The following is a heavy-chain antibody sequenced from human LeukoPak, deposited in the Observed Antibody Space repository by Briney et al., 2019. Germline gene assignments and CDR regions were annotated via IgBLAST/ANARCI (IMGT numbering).Heavy chain of an antibody. J-gene: IGHJ4*02. CDR2: IYHSGST. D-gene: IGHD5-18*01. CDR1: GYSISSGYY. V-gene: IGHV4-38-2*02. Sequence: SETLSLTCTVSGYSISSGYYWGWIRQPPGKGLEWIGIIYHSGSTYFNPSLKSRVTISVDTSKNQFSLKLTSVTAADTAVYYCARPVAGRYGPVDYWGQGTLVTVSS. CDR3: ARPVAGRYGPVDY.